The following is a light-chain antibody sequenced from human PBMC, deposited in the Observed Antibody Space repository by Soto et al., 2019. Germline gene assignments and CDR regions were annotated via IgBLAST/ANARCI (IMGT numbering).Light chain of an antibody. Sequence: DIHMNQSPSTLSASVVDTVTFTFRASQSVSGWLAWYQQKPGEAPKLLIYDASALPRGVPARFSGSGSGTKFTLTIASLQTDDFATYYCQQYKSFWTFGQGTKVDI. CDR2: DAS. J-gene: IGKJ1*01. CDR3: QQYKSFWT. CDR1: QSVSGW. V-gene: IGKV1-5*01.